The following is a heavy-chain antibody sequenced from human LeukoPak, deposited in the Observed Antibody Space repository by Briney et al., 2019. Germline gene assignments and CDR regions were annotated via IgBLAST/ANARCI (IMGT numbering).Heavy chain of an antibody. CDR1: GFTFSNAW. CDR2: ISGSGGST. J-gene: IGHJ4*02. V-gene: IGHV3-23*01. CDR3: AKEGHTVTRGGIDY. Sequence: PGGSLRLSCAASGFTFSNAWMSWVRQAPGKGLEWVSAISGSGGSTYYADSVKGRFTISRDNSKNTLYLQMNSLRAEDTAVYYCAKEGHTVTRGGIDYWDQGTLVTVSS. D-gene: IGHD4-17*01.